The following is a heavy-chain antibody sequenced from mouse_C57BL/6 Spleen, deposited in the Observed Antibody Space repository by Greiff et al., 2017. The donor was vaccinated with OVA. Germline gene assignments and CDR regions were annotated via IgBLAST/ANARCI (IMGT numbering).Heavy chain of an antibody. CDR1: GFTFSSYG. CDR2: ISSGGSYT. Sequence: EVQLVESGGDLVKPGGSLKLSCAASGFTFSSYGMSWVRQTPDKRLEWVATISSGGSYTYYPDSVKGRFTISRDNAKNTLYLQMSSLKSEDTAMYYCARHVLPAHYYGSSYPFDYWGQGTTRTVSS. J-gene: IGHJ2*01. D-gene: IGHD1-1*01. CDR3: ARHVLPAHYYGSSYPFDY. V-gene: IGHV5-6*01.